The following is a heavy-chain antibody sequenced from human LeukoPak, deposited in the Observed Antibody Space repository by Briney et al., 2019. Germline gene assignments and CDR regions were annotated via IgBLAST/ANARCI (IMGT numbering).Heavy chain of an antibody. CDR1: GGSVSSYY. D-gene: IGHD6-13*01. V-gene: IGHV4-4*07. J-gene: IGHJ6*03. CDR3: ARGAGISHYYYYMDV. Sequence: SETLSLTCTVSGGSVSSYYWSWIRQPAGKGLEWIGRIYTSGSTNYNPSLKSRVTMSVDTSKNQFSLKLSSVTAADTAVYYCARGAGISHYYYYMDVWGKGTTVTISS. CDR2: IYTSGST.